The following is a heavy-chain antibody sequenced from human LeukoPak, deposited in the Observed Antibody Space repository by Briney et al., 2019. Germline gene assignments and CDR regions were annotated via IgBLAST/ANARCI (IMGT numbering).Heavy chain of an antibody. J-gene: IGHJ4*02. CDR1: GYTFTGYY. D-gene: IGHD3-3*01. V-gene: IGHV1-2*02. CDR2: INPNSGGT. Sequence: ASVKVSCKASGYTFTGYYMHWVRQAPGQGLEWMGWINPNSGGTNYPQKFQGRVTMTTDTSTSTAYMELRRLRSDDRPVYYCVRDSRTYYDFWSGYHISDYWGQGTLVSVSS. CDR3: VRDSRTYYDFWSGYHISDY.